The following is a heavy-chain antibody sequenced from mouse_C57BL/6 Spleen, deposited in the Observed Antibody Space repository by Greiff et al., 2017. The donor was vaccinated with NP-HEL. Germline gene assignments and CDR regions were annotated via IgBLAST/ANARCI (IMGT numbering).Heavy chain of an antibody. Sequence: QVQLQQSGAELVRPGASVTLSCKASGYTFTDYEMHWVKQTPVHGLEWIGAIDPETGGTAYNQKFKGKAILTADKSSSTAYMELRSLTSEDSAVYYCTRGTFMGYAMDYWGQGTSVTVSS. CDR1: GYTFTDYE. D-gene: IGHD1-2*01. J-gene: IGHJ4*01. CDR2: IDPETGGT. CDR3: TRGTFMGYAMDY. V-gene: IGHV1-15*01.